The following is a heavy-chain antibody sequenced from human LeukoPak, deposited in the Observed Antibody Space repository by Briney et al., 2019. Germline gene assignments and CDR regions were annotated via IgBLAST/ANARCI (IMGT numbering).Heavy chain of an antibody. V-gene: IGHV4-59*02. CDR3: ARVPDTTLIIVAPGAFDI. J-gene: IGHJ3*02. CDR1: GFTVSSNY. CDR2: IYYSGST. Sequence: GSLSLSCAASGFTVSSNYMNWVRQAPGKGLEWIGNIYYSGSTNYNPSLKSRVTISVDTSKNQFSLKLSSVTAADTAMYYCARVPDTTLIIVAPGAFDIWGQGTMVTVSS. D-gene: IGHD3-22*01.